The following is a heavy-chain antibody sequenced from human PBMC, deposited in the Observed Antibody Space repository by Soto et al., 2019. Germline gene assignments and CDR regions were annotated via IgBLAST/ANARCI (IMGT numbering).Heavy chain of an antibody. D-gene: IGHD6-13*01. CDR3: ARDRGYSTFDY. Sequence: GGSLRLSCAASGFTFNTYWMSWVRQAPGKGLEWVANMNRDGSEKNYVDSVKGRFTISRDNAENSLYLQMNNLRAEDTAVYYCARDRGYSTFDYWGQGTLVTVSS. CDR2: MNRDGSEK. J-gene: IGHJ4*02. CDR1: GFTFNTYW. V-gene: IGHV3-7*01.